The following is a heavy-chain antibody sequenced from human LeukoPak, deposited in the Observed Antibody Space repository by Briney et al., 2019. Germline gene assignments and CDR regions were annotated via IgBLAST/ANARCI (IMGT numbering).Heavy chain of an antibody. CDR1: GFTFSSYW. V-gene: IGHV3-7*01. J-gene: IGHJ4*02. Sequence: GGSLRLSCATSGFTFSSYWMSWVRQAPGKGLEWVANIKQDGSEEYYVDSVKGRFTISRDNAKNSLYLQMSGLRAEDTAVYYCARDKAEGPTRLDNWGQGTLATVSS. CDR3: ARDKAEGPTRLDN. D-gene: IGHD1-26*01. CDR2: IKQDGSEE.